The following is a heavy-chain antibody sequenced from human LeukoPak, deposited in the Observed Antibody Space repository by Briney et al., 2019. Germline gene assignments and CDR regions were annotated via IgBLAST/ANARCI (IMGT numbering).Heavy chain of an antibody. CDR2: IYYSGST. D-gene: IGHD5-24*01. CDR3: ARVATERADAFDI. CDR1: GGSISSYY. J-gene: IGHJ3*02. V-gene: IGHV4-59*01. Sequence: SETLSLTCTVSGGSISSYYWSWVRQPPGKGLEWIGYIYYSGSTNYNPSLKSRVTISVDTSKNQFSLKLSSVTAADTAVYYCARVATERADAFDIWGQGTMVTVSS.